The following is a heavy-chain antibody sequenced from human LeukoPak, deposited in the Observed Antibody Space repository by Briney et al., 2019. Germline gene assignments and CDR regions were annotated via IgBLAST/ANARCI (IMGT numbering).Heavy chain of an antibody. CDR3: TLIQGWGSGSYYRDF. CDR1: GFSISNDW. D-gene: IGHD3-10*01. CDR2: VKSKVAGET. J-gene: IGHJ4*02. V-gene: IGHV3-15*01. Sequence: PGGSLRLSCAASGFSISNDWMSWVRLAPGKGLEWVARVKSKVAGETDYAAPVKGRFTISRDDSKNTLYLQMNSLKTEDTAVYYCTLIQGWGSGSYYRDFWGQGTLVTVSS.